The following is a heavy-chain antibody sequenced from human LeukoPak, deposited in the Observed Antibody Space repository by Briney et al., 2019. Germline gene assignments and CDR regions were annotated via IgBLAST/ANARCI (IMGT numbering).Heavy chain of an antibody. D-gene: IGHD2-8*01. J-gene: IGHJ4*02. CDR3: ARDRVGEAAPGVLDF. CDR1: GYTFIEYH. Sequence: GASVKVSCKASGYTFIEYHLHWVRQAPGQGLEWMGWINPSNGVTNFAQTFRGRVALTRDTPIDTVYMDLTSLKFDDTAVYYCARDRVGEAAPGVLDFWGQGTLVSVSS. V-gene: IGHV1-2*02. CDR2: INPSNGVT.